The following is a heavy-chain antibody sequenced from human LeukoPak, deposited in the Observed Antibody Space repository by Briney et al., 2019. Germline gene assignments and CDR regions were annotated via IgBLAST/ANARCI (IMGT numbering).Heavy chain of an antibody. J-gene: IGHJ1*01. D-gene: IGHD2-2*01. Sequence: ASVKVSCKASGGTFSSYAISWVRQAPGQGLEWMGGIIPICGTANYAQKFQGRVTITTDESTSTAYMELSSLRSEDTAVYYCARVPWSRYCGSSCCYVVWGQGTLVTVSS. CDR1: GGTFSSYA. V-gene: IGHV1-69*05. CDR2: IIPICGTA. CDR3: ARVPWSRYCGSSCCYVV.